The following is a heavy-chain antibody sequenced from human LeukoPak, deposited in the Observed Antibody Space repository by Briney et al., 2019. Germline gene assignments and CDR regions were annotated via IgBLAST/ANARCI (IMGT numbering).Heavy chain of an antibody. CDR3: ARGSPYSSSFCFDY. CDR1: GGSISSYY. V-gene: IGHV4-59*01. Sequence: SETLSLTCTVSGGSISSYYWSWIRQPPGKGLEWIGYIYYSGSTNYNPSLKSRVTISVDTSKNQLSLKLSSVTAADTAVYYCARGSPYSSSFCFDYWGQGTLVTVSS. CDR2: IYYSGST. D-gene: IGHD6-6*01. J-gene: IGHJ4*02.